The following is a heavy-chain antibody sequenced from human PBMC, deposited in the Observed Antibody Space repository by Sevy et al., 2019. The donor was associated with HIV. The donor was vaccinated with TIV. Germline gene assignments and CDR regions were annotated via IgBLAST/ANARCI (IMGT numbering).Heavy chain of an antibody. CDR3: VSAIAADGSF. CDR2: IKQDGSVK. Sequence: GGSLRLSCAASGFSLNSYWMSCVRQAPGKGLEWVANIKQDGSVKYYVDSVKGRFTISRDNARNLLYLQMNSLRAEDTAVYCGVSAIAADGSFWGQGTLVTVSS. V-gene: IGHV3-7*01. J-gene: IGHJ4*02. CDR1: GFSLNSYW. D-gene: IGHD6-13*01.